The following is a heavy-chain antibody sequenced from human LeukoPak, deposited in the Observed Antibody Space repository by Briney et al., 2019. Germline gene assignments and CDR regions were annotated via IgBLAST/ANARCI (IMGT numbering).Heavy chain of an antibody. V-gene: IGHV3-21*01. J-gene: IGHJ4*02. CDR1: GFTFSSNA. D-gene: IGHD6-19*01. CDR3: TRAPYSSGWYTVDF. Sequence: GGFLRLSCAASGFTFSSNAMNWVRQAPGKGLEWVSSISMSSTYIYYADSVKGRFTISRDNAKNSLYLQMDSLRDEDTAVYYCTRAPYSSGWYTVDFWGQGTLVTISP. CDR2: ISMSSTYI.